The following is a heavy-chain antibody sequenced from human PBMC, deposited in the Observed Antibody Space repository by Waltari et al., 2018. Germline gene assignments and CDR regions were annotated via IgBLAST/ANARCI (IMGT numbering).Heavy chain of an antibody. D-gene: IGHD6-6*01. Sequence: QVELVESGGGVVQPGRSLRLSCEVSGFTLSAYGMHWVRQAPGKGLEWVALISFDGKNKDYADSVQGRFDISRDSSKNTLYLELNNLRGEDTAVYYCARDRVRYSSSFYLDYWGHGTLVTVSS. CDR1: GFTLSAYG. V-gene: IGHV3-30*03. CDR2: ISFDGKNK. CDR3: ARDRVRYSSSFYLDY. J-gene: IGHJ4*01.